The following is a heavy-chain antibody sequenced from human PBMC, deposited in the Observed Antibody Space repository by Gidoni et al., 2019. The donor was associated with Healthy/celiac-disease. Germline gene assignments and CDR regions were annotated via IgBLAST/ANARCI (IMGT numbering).Heavy chain of an antibody. CDR1: GVTFSSYS. V-gene: IGHV3-21*06. J-gene: IGHJ5*02. Sequence: EVQLVESGGGLVKPGGSLRLACAASGVTFSSYSMNWVRQAPGKGLEWVSSISSSSSYISYADSVKGRFTISRDNAKNPLYLQMNSLRAEDTAVYYCASSGASRSEYNWFDPWGQGTLVTFSS. D-gene: IGHD3-10*01. CDR2: ISSSSSYI. CDR3: ASSGASRSEYNWFDP.